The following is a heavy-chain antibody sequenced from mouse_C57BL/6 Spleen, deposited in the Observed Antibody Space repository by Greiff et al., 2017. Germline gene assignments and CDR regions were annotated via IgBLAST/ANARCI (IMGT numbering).Heavy chain of an antibody. Sequence: EVMLVESGGGLVQPGGSLSLSCAASGFTFTDYYMSWVRQPPGKALEWLGFIRNKANGYTTEYSASVKGRFTISRDNSQSILYLQMNALRAEDSATYYCARDPHYYGSSSYAMDYWGQGTSVTVSS. CDR3: ARDPHYYGSSSYAMDY. D-gene: IGHD1-1*01. V-gene: IGHV7-3*01. J-gene: IGHJ4*01. CDR2: IRNKANGYTT. CDR1: GFTFTDYY.